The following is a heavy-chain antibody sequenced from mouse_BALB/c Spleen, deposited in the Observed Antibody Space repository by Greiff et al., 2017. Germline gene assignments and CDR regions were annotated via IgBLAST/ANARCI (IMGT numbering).Heavy chain of an antibody. CDR1: GFSLTDYG. V-gene: IGHV2-6-5*01. Sequence: VQLQQSGPGLVAPSQSLSITCTVSGFSLTDYGVSWIRQPPGKGLEWLGVIWGGGSTYYNSALKSRLSISKDNSKSQVFLKMNSLQTDDTAMYYCAKHTYGSSRYYAMEYWGQGTSVTVSS. CDR2: IWGGGST. CDR3: AKHTYGSSRYYAMEY. D-gene: IGHD1-1*01. J-gene: IGHJ4*01.